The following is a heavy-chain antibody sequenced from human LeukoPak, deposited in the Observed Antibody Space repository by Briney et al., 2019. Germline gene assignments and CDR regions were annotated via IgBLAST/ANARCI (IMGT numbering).Heavy chain of an antibody. CDR2: IPTSGGNT. CDR3: VRYLSGWYYFDW. J-gene: IGHJ4*02. D-gene: IGHD6-19*01. CDR1: GFTFSTFG. Sequence: GGSLRLSCAASGFTFSTFGMRWVRQAPGKGLEWVSTIPTSGGNTYYADSVRGRFTISRDNSKNTLYLQINSLTAEDTAIYYCVRYLSGWYYFDWWGQGTLVTVSS. V-gene: IGHV3-23*01.